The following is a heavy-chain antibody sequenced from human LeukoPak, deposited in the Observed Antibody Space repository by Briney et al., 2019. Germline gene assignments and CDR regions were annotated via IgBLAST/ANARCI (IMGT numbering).Heavy chain of an antibody. J-gene: IGHJ6*03. V-gene: IGHV4-39*01. CDR1: GGSISSSSYY. CDR2: IYYSGST. CDR3: ARPGGIEDYYYYMDV. Sequence: SETLSLTXTVSGGSISSSSYYWGWIRQPPGKGLEWLGSIYYSGSTYYNPSLKSRVTISVDTSKNQFSLKLSSVTAADTAVYYCARPGGIEDYYYYMDVWGKGTTVTVSS. D-gene: IGHD1-26*01.